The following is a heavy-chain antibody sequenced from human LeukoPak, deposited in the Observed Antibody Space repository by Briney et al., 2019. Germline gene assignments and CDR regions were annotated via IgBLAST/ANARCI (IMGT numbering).Heavy chain of an antibody. CDR2: IYTSGST. Sequence: SETLSLTCTVSGGSTSSGSYYWSWIRQPAGKGLEWIGRIYTSGSTNYNPSLKSRVTISVDTSKNQFSLKLSSVTAADTAVYYCARDRGYSTHWGQGTLVTVSS. D-gene: IGHD5-18*01. J-gene: IGHJ4*02. V-gene: IGHV4-61*02. CDR1: GGSTSSGSYY. CDR3: ARDRGYSTH.